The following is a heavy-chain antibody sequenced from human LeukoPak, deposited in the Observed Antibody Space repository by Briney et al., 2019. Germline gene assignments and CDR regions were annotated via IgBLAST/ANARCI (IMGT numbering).Heavy chain of an antibody. J-gene: IGHJ4*02. CDR2: IYYSGST. V-gene: IGHV4-59*08. CDR3: ARHSGSGSYIFDY. D-gene: IGHD3-10*01. CDR1: GGSISSYY. Sequence: PSETLSLTCTVSGGSISSYYWSWIRQPPGKGLEWIGHIYYSGSTNCNPSLKSRVTISVDTSKNQFSLKLSSVTAADTAVYYCARHSGSGSYIFDYWGQGTLVTVSS.